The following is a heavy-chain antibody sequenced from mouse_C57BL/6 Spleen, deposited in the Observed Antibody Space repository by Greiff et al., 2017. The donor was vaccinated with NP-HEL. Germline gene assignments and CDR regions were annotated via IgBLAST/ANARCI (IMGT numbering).Heavy chain of an antibody. V-gene: IGHV1-53*01. D-gene: IGHD2-5*01. J-gene: IGHJ2*01. CDR2: INPSNGGT. CDR3: ARATFYYSNYDYFDY. CDR1: GYTFTSYW. Sequence: QVQLQQPGTELVKPGASVKLSCKASGYTFTSYWMHWVKQRPGQGLEWIGNINPSNGGTNYNEKFKSKATLTVDKSSSTAYMQLSSLTSEDSAVYDGARATFYYSNYDYFDYWGQGTTLTVSS.